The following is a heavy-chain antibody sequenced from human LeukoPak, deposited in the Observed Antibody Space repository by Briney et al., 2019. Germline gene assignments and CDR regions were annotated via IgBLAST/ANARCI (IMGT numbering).Heavy chain of an antibody. D-gene: IGHD2-15*01. CDR2: IYYSGST. CDR1: GGSISSYY. CDR3: ARDIGDIVGDAFDI. V-gene: IGHV4-59*01. Sequence: SETLSLTCTVSGGSISSYYWSWIQQPPGKGLEWIGYIYYSGSTNYNPSLKSRVTISVDTSKNQFSLKLSSVTAADTAVYYCARDIGDIVGDAFDIWGQGTMVTVSS. J-gene: IGHJ3*02.